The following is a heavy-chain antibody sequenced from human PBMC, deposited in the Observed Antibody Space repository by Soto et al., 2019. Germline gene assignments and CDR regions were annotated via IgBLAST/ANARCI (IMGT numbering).Heavy chain of an antibody. CDR1: GFTFSSYG. J-gene: IGHJ4*02. CDR3: AKAPHFDWLSADY. V-gene: IGHV3-30*18. CDR2: ISYDGSNK. D-gene: IGHD3-9*01. Sequence: QVQLVESGGGVVQPGRSLRLSCAASGFTFSSYGMHWVRQAPGKWLEWVAVISYDGSNKYYADSVKGRFTISRDNSKNTLYLQMNSLRAEDTAVYYCAKAPHFDWLSADYWGQVTLVTVSS.